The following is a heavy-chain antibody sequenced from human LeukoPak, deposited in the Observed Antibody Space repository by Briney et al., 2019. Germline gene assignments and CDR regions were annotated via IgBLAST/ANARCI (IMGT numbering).Heavy chain of an antibody. D-gene: IGHD3-22*01. CDR2: VYFSGST. J-gene: IGHJ3*02. CDR3: ARFLYYYDSRADFDI. V-gene: IGHV4-39*07. CDR1: GGSIGISTYY. Sequence: PSETLSLTCSVSGGSIGISTYYWGWIRQPPGKGLEWIGSVYFSGSTYYNPSLKSRLTISVDTSKNHFSLKLSSVTAADTAVYYCARFLYYYDSRADFDIWGQGTMVTVSS.